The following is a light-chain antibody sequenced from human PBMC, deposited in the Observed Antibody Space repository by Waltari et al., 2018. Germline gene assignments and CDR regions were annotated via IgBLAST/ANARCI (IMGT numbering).Light chain of an antibody. CDR1: SSDVGGYNF. CDR2: DVS. J-gene: IGLJ3*02. V-gene: IGLV2-14*03. Sequence: QSALTQPASVSGSPGQSITISCTGTSSDVGGYNFVSWYQHHPGKAPKVMIYDVSKRPSGVSNRFSGSKSGNAASLTISGLQAEDEADYYCSSYTNTRRRVFGGGTKLTVL. CDR3: SSYTNTRRRV.